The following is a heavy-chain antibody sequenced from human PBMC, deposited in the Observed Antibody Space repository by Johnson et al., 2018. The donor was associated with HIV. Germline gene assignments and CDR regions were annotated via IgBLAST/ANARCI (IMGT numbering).Heavy chain of an antibody. CDR1: GFTFSSYA. D-gene: IGHD6-19*01. Sequence: QVQLVESGGGVVQPGRSLRLSCAASGFTFSSYAMHWVRQAPGKGLEWVAGISYDGRNTYYADSVKGRFTLSRDNSKNTLSLQMNSLVAEDPAVYYCAREGGRWLVLVDAFDIWGQGTMVTVSS. CDR2: ISYDGRNT. J-gene: IGHJ3*02. CDR3: AREGGRWLVLVDAFDI. V-gene: IGHV3-30-3*01.